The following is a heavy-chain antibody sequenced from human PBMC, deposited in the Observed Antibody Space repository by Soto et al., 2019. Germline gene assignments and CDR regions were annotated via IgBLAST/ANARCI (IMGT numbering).Heavy chain of an antibody. Sequence: EVQLVESGGGLVQPGGSLKLSCAASGFTFSGSAMHWVRQASGKGLAWVGRIRSKANRYATAYAASVKGSVTISRDDSKNTAYLQMNSLTTEDTAVYYCIVVVPAAADAFDIWGQVTMVTVSS. CDR1: GFTFSGSA. CDR2: IRSKANRYAT. CDR3: IVVVPAAADAFDI. D-gene: IGHD2-2*01. V-gene: IGHV3-73*01. J-gene: IGHJ3*02.